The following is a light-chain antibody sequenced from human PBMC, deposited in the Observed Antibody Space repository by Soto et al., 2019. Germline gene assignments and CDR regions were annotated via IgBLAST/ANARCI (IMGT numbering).Light chain of an antibody. Sequence: QSALTQPASVSGSPGQSINISGTGTSSDIGGYNYVSWYQQHPGKAPKLMIYDVSNRPSGVSNRFSGSKSGNTASLTISGLQAEDEADYYCSSYTTSSPHVVFGGGTKVTVL. V-gene: IGLV2-14*01. CDR3: SSYTTSSPHVV. CDR2: DVS. CDR1: SSDIGGYNY. J-gene: IGLJ2*01.